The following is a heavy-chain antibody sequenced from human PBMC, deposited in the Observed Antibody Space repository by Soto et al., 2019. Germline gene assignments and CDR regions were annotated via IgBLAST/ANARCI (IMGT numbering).Heavy chain of an antibody. CDR2: ISSSSSYI. Sequence: GGSLRLSCAASGFTFSSYSMNWVRQAPGKGLEWVSSISSSSSYIYYADSVKGRFTISRDNAKNSLYLQMNSLRAEDTAVYYCARVAEGIFGVSMDVWGQGTTVTVSS. CDR1: GFTFSSYS. D-gene: IGHD3-3*01. J-gene: IGHJ6*02. V-gene: IGHV3-21*01. CDR3: ARVAEGIFGVSMDV.